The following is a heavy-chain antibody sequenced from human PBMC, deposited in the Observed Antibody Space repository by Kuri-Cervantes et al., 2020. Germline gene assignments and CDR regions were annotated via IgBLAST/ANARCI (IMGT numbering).Heavy chain of an antibody. V-gene: IGHV1-58*01. Sequence: SENVSCKASGFTSTRSAVQWVRQARGQRLEWIGWIVVGSGNTDYEQKFQERVTITRDMSTSIVYMELSSLRSEDSAVYYCAADSSEVASLDYWGQGTLVTVSS. J-gene: IGHJ4*02. D-gene: IGHD5-24*01. CDR1: GFTSTRSA. CDR3: AADSSEVASLDY. CDR2: IVVGSGNT.